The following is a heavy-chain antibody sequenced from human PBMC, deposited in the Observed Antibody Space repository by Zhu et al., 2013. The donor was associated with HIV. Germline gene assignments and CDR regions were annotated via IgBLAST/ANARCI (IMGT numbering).Heavy chain of an antibody. D-gene: IGHD3-22*01. CDR3: AGDVKDYYDSSGYIDY. V-gene: IGHV1-69*08. CDR1: GGIFNTYT. J-gene: IGHJ4*02. Sequence: QAQLVQSGAEVKEPGSSVTISCKISGGIFNTYTISWVRQAPGQGLEWMGRIITIFGTAKYAQKFQGRLTIIADRTSSTAYMELSSLTSEDTAVYYCAGDVKDYYDSSGYIDYWGQGTLVTVSS. CDR2: IITIFGTA.